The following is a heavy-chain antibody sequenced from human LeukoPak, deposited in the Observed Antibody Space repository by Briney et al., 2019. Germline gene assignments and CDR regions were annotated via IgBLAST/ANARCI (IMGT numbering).Heavy chain of an antibody. CDR3: ARIDTYYYDSSGYYSAFDI. Sequence: AGSLTLSCAASGFTFDNYGMSWVRQAPGKGLEWVSGINWNGGSTGYADSVKGRFTISRDNAKNSLYLQMNSLRAEDTALYYCARIDTYYYDSSGYYSAFDIWGQGTIVSFSS. CDR2: INWNGGST. J-gene: IGHJ3*02. CDR1: GFTFDNYG. V-gene: IGHV3-20*04. D-gene: IGHD3-22*01.